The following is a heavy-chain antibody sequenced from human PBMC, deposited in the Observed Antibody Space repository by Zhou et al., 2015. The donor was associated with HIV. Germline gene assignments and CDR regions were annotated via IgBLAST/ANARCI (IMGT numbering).Heavy chain of an antibody. CDR3: AAAINSGSYYADY. Sequence: QVQLVQSGAEVKKPGASVRVSCKASAYIFTDYYMQWVRQAPGQGLEWMGWINPKSGGTHYAQKFQGRVAMTRDTSISTAYMDLSSLTSDDTAVYYCAAAINSGSYYADYWGQGTLVTVSS. CDR2: INPKSGGT. CDR1: AYIFTDYY. J-gene: IGHJ4*02. D-gene: IGHD1-26*01. V-gene: IGHV1-2*02.